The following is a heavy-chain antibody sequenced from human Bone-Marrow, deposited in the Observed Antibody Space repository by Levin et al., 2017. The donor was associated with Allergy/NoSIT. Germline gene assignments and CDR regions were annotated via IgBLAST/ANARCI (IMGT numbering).Heavy chain of an antibody. CDR3: ARDRMNLELTRTYYYYGMDV. CDR1: GGTFSSYA. Sequence: GASVKVSCKASGGTFSSYAISWVRQAPGQGLEWMGGIIPIFGTANYAQKFQGRVTITADESTSTAYMELSSLRSEDTAVYYCARDRMNLELTRTYYYYGMDVWGQGTTVTVSS. V-gene: IGHV1-69*13. CDR2: IIPIFGTA. D-gene: IGHD1-7*01. J-gene: IGHJ6*02.